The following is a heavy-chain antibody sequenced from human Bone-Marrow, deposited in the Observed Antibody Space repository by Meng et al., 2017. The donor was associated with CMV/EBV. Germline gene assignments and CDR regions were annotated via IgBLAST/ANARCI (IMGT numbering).Heavy chain of an antibody. J-gene: IGHJ4*02. CDR2: IVVGSGNT. CDR3: AARFGYSSISETVDY. D-gene: IGHD6-13*01. V-gene: IGHV1-58*01. Sequence: SVKVSCKASGFTFTSSAVQWVRQARGQRLEWIGWIVVGSGNTNYAQKFQERVTITRDMSTSTAYMELSSLRSEDTAVYYCAARFGYSSISETVDYWGQGKLVTVDS. CDR1: GFTFTSSA.